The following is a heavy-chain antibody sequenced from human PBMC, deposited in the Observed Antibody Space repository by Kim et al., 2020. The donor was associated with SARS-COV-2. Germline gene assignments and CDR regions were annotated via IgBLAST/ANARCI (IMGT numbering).Heavy chain of an antibody. J-gene: IGHJ4*02. CDR1: GGSISSYY. D-gene: IGHD2-21*02. CDR2: IYYSGST. V-gene: IGHV4-59*13. Sequence: SETLSLTCTVSGGSISSYYWSWIRQPPGKGLEWIGYIYYSGSTNYNPSLKSRVTISVDTSKNQFSLKLSSVTAADTAVYYCARFLPDHYCGGDCYLYYFDYWGQGTLVTVSS. CDR3: ARFLPDHYCGGDCYLYYFDY.